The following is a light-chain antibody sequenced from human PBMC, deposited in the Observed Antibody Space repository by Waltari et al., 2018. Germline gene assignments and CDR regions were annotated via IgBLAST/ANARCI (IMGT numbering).Light chain of an antibody. Sequence: SYELTQPPSVSVSPGQTASITCSGDILGNKYASWYQQKPGQSPLLVIYQDTKRPSAIPERFSGSKSANAATLTITGTQAMDEADYYCQALGTGAWVFVGGTKLTVL. CDR1: ILGNKY. CDR2: QDT. CDR3: QALGTGAWV. V-gene: IGLV3-1*01. J-gene: IGLJ3*02.